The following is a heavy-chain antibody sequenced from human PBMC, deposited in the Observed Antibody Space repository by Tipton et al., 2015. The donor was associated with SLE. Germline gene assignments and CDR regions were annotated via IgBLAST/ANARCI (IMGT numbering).Heavy chain of an antibody. Sequence: TLSLTCTVSGGSISSGAYYWSWIRQHPGKGLEWIGYIYYSGSTYYNPSLKSRVTMSVDTSKNHFSLNLNSVSAADTAVYYCARDLLDSTGNFDLWGRGTLVIVSS. V-gene: IGHV4-31*03. CDR1: GGSISSGAYY. D-gene: IGHD3-22*01. CDR3: ARDLLDSTGNFDL. J-gene: IGHJ2*01. CDR2: IYYSGST.